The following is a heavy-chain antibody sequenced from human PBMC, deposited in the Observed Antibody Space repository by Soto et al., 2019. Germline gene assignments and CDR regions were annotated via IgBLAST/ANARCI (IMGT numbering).Heavy chain of an antibody. CDR1: GFTFSSYA. CDR3: GKGGPRRGGGYFDY. CDR2: ISSSGRNT. V-gene: IGHV3-23*01. J-gene: IGHJ4*02. D-gene: IGHD3-10*01. Sequence: EVQLLESGGGLVQPGGSLRLSCAASGFTFSSYAMSWVRQAPGKGLEWVSGISSSGRNTYYADSVKGRFTISRDNSKNTLYLQRDGLGAEDTGLYYGGKGGPRRGGGYFDYWGQGTLVTVSS.